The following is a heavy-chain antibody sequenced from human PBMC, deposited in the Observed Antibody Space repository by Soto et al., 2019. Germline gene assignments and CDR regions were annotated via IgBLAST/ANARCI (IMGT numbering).Heavy chain of an antibody. CDR3: AKGSSTFGP. Sequence: GGSLRLSCAASGCTFSSYAMSWVRQAPGKGLEWVSTISGSGGSTYYADSVKGRFTISRDNSQNTLHLQMNSLRAEDTAIYYCAKGSSTFGPWGQGTLVTVSS. J-gene: IGHJ5*02. D-gene: IGHD6-13*01. CDR1: GCTFSSYA. CDR2: ISGSGGST. V-gene: IGHV3-23*01.